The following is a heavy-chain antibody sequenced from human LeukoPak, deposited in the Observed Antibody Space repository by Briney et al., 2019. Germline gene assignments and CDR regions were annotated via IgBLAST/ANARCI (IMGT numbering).Heavy chain of an antibody. CDR1: GGSFSGYY. Sequence: SETLSLTCAVYGGSFSGYYWNWIRQPPGKGLEWIGEINHSGSTNYNPSLKSRVTISVDTSKNQFSLKLTSVTAADTAVYYCARCSGSWFDPWGQGTLVTVSS. CDR3: ARCSGSWFDP. CDR2: INHSGST. J-gene: IGHJ5*02. V-gene: IGHV4-34*01.